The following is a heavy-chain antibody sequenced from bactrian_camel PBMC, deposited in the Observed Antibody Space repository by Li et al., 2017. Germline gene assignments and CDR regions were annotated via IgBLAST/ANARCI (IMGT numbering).Heavy chain of an antibody. J-gene: IGHJ4*01. Sequence: HVQLVESGGGLVQPGGSLNLSCAATGKTNVLNCMGWFRQPPGKVREGVAAIDSDGVSTYADSVKGRFTISKDSAKNTLSLQIDFLKPEDTAMYYCAAGRQKGKGGYCFLAGSWYNVWGQGTQVTVS. CDR1: GKTNVLNC. CDR2: IDSDGVS. D-gene: IGHD2*01. CDR3: AAGRQKGKGGYCFLAGSWYNV. V-gene: IGHV3S53*01.